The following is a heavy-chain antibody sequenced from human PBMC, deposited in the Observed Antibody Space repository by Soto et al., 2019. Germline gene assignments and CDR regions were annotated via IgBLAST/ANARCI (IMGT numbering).Heavy chain of an antibody. Sequence: SETLSLTCTFSGGSISSGGGYYWSWIRQHPGKGLEWIGHIYYSGSTYYNPSLKSRVTISLDMSKNQFALKLRSVTAADTAVYYCARGVDDYIWGSYRYTPYYFDCWGQGTVVTVSS. CDR3: ARGVDDYIWGSYRYTPYYFDC. CDR2: IYYSGST. V-gene: IGHV4-31*03. D-gene: IGHD3-16*02. CDR1: GGSISSGGGYY. J-gene: IGHJ4*02.